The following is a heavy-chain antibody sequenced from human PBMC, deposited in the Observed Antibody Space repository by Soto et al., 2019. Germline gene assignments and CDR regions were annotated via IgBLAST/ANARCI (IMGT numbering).Heavy chain of an antibody. V-gene: IGHV1-69*13. CDR2: IIPIFGTA. Sequence: SVKVSCKASGGTFSSYAISWVRQAPGQGLEWMGGIIPIFGTANYAQKFQGRVTITADESTSTAYMELSSLRSEDTAVYYCARDRAGITIFGVVRPNYYYYGMDVWGQGTTVTVSS. CDR3: ARDRAGITIFGVVRPNYYYYGMDV. D-gene: IGHD3-3*01. J-gene: IGHJ6*02. CDR1: GGTFSSYA.